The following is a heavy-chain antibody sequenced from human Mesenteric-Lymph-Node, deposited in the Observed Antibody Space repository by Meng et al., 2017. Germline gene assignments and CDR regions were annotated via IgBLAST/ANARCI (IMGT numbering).Heavy chain of an antibody. CDR1: GGSISSSSYY. D-gene: IGHD3-22*01. J-gene: IGHJ4*02. CDR2: INHSGST. Sequence: GSLRLSCTVSGGSISSSSYYWGWIRQPPGKGLEWIGEINHSGSTNYNPSLKSRVTISVDTSKNQFSLKLSSVTAADTAVYYCATHRGGYYYWGQGTLVTVSS. V-gene: IGHV4-39*01. CDR3: ATHRGGYYY.